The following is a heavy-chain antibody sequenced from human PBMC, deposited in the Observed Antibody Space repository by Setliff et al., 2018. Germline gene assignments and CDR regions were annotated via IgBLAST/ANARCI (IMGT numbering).Heavy chain of an antibody. D-gene: IGHD1-26*01. J-gene: IGHJ4*02. CDR2: LYVGGSR. Sequence: PSETLSLTCTVSGDSLSRNYWSWVRQSAVKGLEWIGRLYVGGSRKYNPSLESRVIMSEDTSKNQISLRLNSVTAADTAIYYCVRDDSGSHDYWGQGTLVTVSS. V-gene: IGHV4-4*07. CDR3: VRDDSGSHDY. CDR1: GDSLSRNY.